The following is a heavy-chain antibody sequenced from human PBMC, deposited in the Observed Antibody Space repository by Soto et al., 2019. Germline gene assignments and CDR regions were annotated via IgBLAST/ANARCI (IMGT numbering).Heavy chain of an antibody. J-gene: IGHJ6*02. CDR1: GFTFSSYS. CDR2: ISSSSSII. CDR3: ARDFGDIVVVPAADSEGYYYYYGMDV. D-gene: IGHD2-2*01. Sequence: EVQLVESGGGLVQPGGSLRLSCAASGFTFSSYSMNWVRQAPGKGLEWVSYISSSSSIIYYADSVKGRFTISRDNAKNSLYLQMNSLRDEDTAVYYCARDFGDIVVVPAADSEGYYYYYGMDVWGQGTTVTVSS. V-gene: IGHV3-48*02.